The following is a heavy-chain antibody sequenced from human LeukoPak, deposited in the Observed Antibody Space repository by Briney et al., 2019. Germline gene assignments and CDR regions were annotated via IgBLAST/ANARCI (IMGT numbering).Heavy chain of an antibody. CDR1: GVSISSYY. J-gene: IGHJ4*01. Sequence: SETLSLTCTVSGVSISSYYWSWIRQPPGKGLEWIGYIYYSGSTNYNPSLKSRVTISVDTSKNQFSLKLSSVTAADTAVYYCSERPRGPISFWGPGTLGTLSP. CDR2: IYYSGST. CDR3: SERPRGPISF. D-gene: IGHD3-10*01. V-gene: IGHV4-59*08.